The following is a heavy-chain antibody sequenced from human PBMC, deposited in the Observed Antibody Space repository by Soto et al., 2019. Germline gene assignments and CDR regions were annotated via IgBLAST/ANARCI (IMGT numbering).Heavy chain of an antibody. CDR2: INPSGGST. Sequence: ASVKVSCKASGYTFTSYYMHWVRQAPGQGLEWMGIINPSGGSTSYAQKFQGRVTMTRDTSTSTVYMELSSLRSEDTAVYYCASMIVVSPPYYYYGMDVWGQGTTVTVAS. CDR3: ASMIVVSPPYYYYGMDV. D-gene: IGHD3-22*01. CDR1: GYTFTSYY. V-gene: IGHV1-46*01. J-gene: IGHJ6*02.